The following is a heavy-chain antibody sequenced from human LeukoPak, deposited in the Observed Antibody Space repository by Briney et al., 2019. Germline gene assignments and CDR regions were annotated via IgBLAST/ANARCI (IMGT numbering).Heavy chain of an antibody. J-gene: IGHJ5*02. CDR3: ARDLRNWFDP. CDR1: GGSFSGYY. CDR2: INHSGST. Sequence: SETLSLTCAVYGGSFSGYYWSWIRQPPGKGLEWIGEINHSGSTNYNPSLKSRVTISVDTSKNQFSLNLSSVTAADTAVYYCARDLRNWFDPWGQGTLVTVSS. D-gene: IGHD3-10*01. V-gene: IGHV4-34*01.